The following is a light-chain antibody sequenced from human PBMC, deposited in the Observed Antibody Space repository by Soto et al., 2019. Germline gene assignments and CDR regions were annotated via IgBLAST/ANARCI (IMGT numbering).Light chain of an antibody. V-gene: IGKV3-15*01. CDR3: QQYNNWPPGT. Sequence: EIVMTQSPATLSVSPGERATLSCRASQSVSSSLAWYQQKPGQAPRILIYGASTRATGVPATFSGSGSGTEFTLTISSLHSEDSAVYYCQQYNNWPPGTFGQGTKLEI. J-gene: IGKJ2*01. CDR1: QSVSSS. CDR2: GAS.